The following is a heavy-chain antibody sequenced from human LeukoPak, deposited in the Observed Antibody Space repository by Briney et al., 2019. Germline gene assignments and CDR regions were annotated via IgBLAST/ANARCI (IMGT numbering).Heavy chain of an antibody. CDR3: ARGFPSSGWYFDY. V-gene: IGHV4-4*02. CDR2: IYHSGST. Sequence: PSGTLSLTCAVSGGSISRSNWWSWGRQPPGKGLEWIGEIYHSGSTNYNPSLKSRVTISVDKSKNQFSLKLSSVTAADTAVYYCARGFPSSGWYFDYWGQGTLVTVSS. D-gene: IGHD6-19*01. J-gene: IGHJ4*02. CDR1: GGSISRSNW.